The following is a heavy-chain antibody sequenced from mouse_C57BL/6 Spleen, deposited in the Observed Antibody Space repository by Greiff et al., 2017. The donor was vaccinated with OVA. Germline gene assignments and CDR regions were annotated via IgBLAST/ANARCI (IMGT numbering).Heavy chain of an antibody. CDR1: GFTFSSYA. V-gene: IGHV5-4*01. CDR2: ISDGGSYT. CDR3: ARDPRYYGSSYPPFDY. J-gene: IGHJ2*01. D-gene: IGHD1-1*01. Sequence: EVKLMESGGGLVKPGGSLKLSCAASGFTFSSYAMSWVRQTPEKRLEWVATISDGGSYTYYPDNVKGRFTISRDNAKNNLYLQMSHLKSEDTAMYYCARDPRYYGSSYPPFDYWGQGTTLTVSS.